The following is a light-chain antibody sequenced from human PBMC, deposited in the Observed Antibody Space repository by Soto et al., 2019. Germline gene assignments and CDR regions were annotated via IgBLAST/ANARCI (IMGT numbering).Light chain of an antibody. Sequence: EIVMTQSPGTLSVSPGERATLSCRASQSVSINLAWYQQKLGQAPRLLIYDASTRATGIPARFSGSGSGTEFTLTISSLQSKDFAVYYCQQYDNWPPATFGQGTKVDIK. V-gene: IGKV3D-15*01. CDR1: QSVSIN. J-gene: IGKJ1*01. CDR2: DAS. CDR3: QQYDNWPPAT.